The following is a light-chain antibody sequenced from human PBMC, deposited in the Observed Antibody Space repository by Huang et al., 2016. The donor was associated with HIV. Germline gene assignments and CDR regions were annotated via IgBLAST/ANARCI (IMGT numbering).Light chain of an antibody. J-gene: IGKJ2*01. CDR3: LQGIHLPYT. Sequence: EIVLTQAPLSLSVTPGQPASISCKSSQSLLHDDGKNFLYWYLQKPGQSPQLLLYEDYSGFAGVPDRFSGSGSGTDFTLKSSGVETEDVGIYYCLQGIHLPYTFGQGTKLEIK. CDR2: EDY. V-gene: IGKV2-29*02. CDR1: QSLLHDDGKNF.